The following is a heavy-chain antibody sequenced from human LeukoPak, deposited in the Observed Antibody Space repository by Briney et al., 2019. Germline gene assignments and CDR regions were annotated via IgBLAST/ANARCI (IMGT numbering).Heavy chain of an antibody. J-gene: IGHJ5*02. V-gene: IGHV3-11*04. Sequence: GGSLRLSCAASGFTFSDYYMSWIRQAPGKGLEWVSYISSSGSTIYYADSVKGRFTISRDNAKNSLYLQMNSLRAEDTAVYYCAREYCSGGSCYSEGWFDPWGQGTLVTVSS. CDR2: ISSSGSTI. CDR3: AREYCSGGSCYSEGWFDP. CDR1: GFTFSDYY. D-gene: IGHD2-15*01.